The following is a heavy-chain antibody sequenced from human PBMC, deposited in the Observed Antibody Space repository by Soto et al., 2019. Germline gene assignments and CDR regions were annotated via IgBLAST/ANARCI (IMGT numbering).Heavy chain of an antibody. CDR2: ISGSGGST. D-gene: IGHD3-16*01. CDR1: GFTFRSYS. J-gene: IGHJ3*01. Sequence: LRLSCAASGFTFRSYSMSWVRQAPGKGLEWVSTISGSGGSTYYADSMKGRFTISRDNSKDTLYLQMNGLRAEDTAVYYCAIDPFYYETDISTCGPGTVVSVSS. CDR3: AIDPFYYETDIST. V-gene: IGHV3-23*01.